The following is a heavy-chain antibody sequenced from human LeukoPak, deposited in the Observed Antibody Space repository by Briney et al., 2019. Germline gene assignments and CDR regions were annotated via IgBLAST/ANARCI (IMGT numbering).Heavy chain of an antibody. D-gene: IGHD6-19*01. CDR1: GFTFSTYA. V-gene: IGHV3-23*01. CDR2: IRPDGDRT. Sequence: GGSLRLSCAASGFTFSTYAITWVRQGPGKGLEWVSAIRPDGDRTYYANSVRGRFTISRDNSKDTVYLQINGLRVEDTAVYYCAREQSGTRGWYTLDYWGQGTLVTVSS. J-gene: IGHJ4*02. CDR3: AREQSGTRGWYTLDY.